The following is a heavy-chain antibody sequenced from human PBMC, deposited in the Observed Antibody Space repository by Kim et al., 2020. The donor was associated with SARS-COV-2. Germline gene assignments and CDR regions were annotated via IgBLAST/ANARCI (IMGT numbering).Heavy chain of an antibody. J-gene: IGHJ4*01. Sequence: GGSLRLSCAASGFTFSSYGMHWVRQAPGKGLEWVAVISYDGSNKYYADSVKGRFTISRDNSKNTLYLQMNSLRAEDTAVYYCAKGNIGYSYGPPFDYWG. D-gene: IGHD5-18*01. CDR3: AKGNIGYSYGPPFDY. CDR2: ISYDGSNK. CDR1: GFTFSSYG. V-gene: IGHV3-30*18.